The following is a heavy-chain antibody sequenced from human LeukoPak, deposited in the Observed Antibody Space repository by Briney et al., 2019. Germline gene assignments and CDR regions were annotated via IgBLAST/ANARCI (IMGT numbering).Heavy chain of an antibody. CDR2: LYASGPP. CDR1: GASLSSRSAH. D-gene: IGHD3-16*02. V-gene: IGHV4-39*01. Sequence: PSPSLSPTCTLSGASLSSRSAHSGWLRQPPGKGLEWIVTLYASGPPNYHPSLRTPSTTSIHTTTNTFSLHLRSVTATDTAVYYCARRVFVVGTIAADYIDVWGKGTTVTVSS. CDR3: ARRVFVVGTIAADYIDV. J-gene: IGHJ6*03.